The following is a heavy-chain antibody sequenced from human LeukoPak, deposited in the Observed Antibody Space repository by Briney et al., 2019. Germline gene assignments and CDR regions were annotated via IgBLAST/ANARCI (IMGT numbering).Heavy chain of an antibody. CDR3: ARAKGATIFRPPDY. Sequence: GASVKVSCKASRGTFSSYAISWVRQPPGRGREWVGRIIPILGIANYAQKFQGRVTITADKSTSKAYMELSSLRSEDAAVYYCARAKGATIFRPPDYWGQGTLVTVSS. J-gene: IGHJ4*02. CDR1: RGTFSSYA. CDR2: IIPILGIA. D-gene: IGHD3-9*01. V-gene: IGHV1-69*04.